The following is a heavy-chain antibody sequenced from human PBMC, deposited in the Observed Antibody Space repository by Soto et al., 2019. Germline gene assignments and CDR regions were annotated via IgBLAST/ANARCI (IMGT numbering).Heavy chain of an antibody. CDR3: ARGRPHDY. CDR2: LSVYDDNP. Sequence: ASVKVSCKASGYTFTNYGITWVRQAPGQGLEWMGWLSVYDDNPNYARKFQGRVTVTTDTSTSTAYMELRSLRSDDTAVYYCARGRPHDYWGQGTLVTVSS. V-gene: IGHV1-18*01. J-gene: IGHJ4*02. CDR1: GYTFTNYG.